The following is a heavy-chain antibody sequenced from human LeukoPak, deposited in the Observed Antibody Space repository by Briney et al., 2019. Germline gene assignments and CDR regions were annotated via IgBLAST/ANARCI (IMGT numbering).Heavy chain of an antibody. CDR1: GFTFSSYA. J-gene: IGHJ4*02. V-gene: IGHV3-23*01. CDR3: AKGIVGATRKINFFDY. D-gene: IGHD1-26*01. CDR2: ISGSGGST. Sequence: PGGSLRLSCAASGFTFSSYAMSWVRQAPGKGLEWVSAISGSGGSTYYADSVKGRFPISRDNSKNTLYLQMNSLRAEDTAVYYCAKGIVGATRKINFFDYWGQGTLVTVSS.